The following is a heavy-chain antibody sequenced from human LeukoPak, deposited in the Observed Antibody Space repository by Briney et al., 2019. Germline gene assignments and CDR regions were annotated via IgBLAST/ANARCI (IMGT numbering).Heavy chain of an antibody. CDR2: INPSGGST. Sequence: ASVKVSCKASGYTFTSYYMHWVRQAPGQGLEWMGIINPSGGSTSYAQKFQGRVTTTRDTSTSTVYMELSSLRPEDTAVYYCARVVKQQLVHYYFDYWGQGTLVTVSS. D-gene: IGHD6-13*01. CDR3: ARVVKQQLVHYYFDY. CDR1: GYTFTSYY. J-gene: IGHJ4*02. V-gene: IGHV1-46*03.